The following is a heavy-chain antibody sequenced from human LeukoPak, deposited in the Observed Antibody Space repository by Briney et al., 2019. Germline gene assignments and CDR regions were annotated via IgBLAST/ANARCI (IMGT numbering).Heavy chain of an antibody. J-gene: IGHJ4*02. CDR1: GFTFSSYS. CDR3: ARDRLTMVQGVIINPDY. CDR2: ISSSSNYI. Sequence: PGGSLRLSCAASGFTFSSYSMNWVRQAPGKGLEWVSSISSSSNYIYYADSVKGRFTISRDNAKNSLYLQMNSLRAEDTAVYYCARDRLTMVQGVIINPDYWGQGTLVTVSS. D-gene: IGHD3-10*01. V-gene: IGHV3-21*01.